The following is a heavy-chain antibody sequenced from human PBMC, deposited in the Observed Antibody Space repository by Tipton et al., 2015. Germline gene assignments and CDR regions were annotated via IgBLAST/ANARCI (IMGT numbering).Heavy chain of an antibody. Sequence: LRLSCTVSGGSISSYYWSWIRQPPGKGLEWIGYIYYSGSTNYNPSLKSRVTISVDTSKNQFSLKLSSVTAADTAVYYCACQDYDSLTRDYQTVDYWGQGTLVTVSS. D-gene: IGHD3-9*01. CDR3: ACQDYDSLTRDYQTVDY. CDR1: GGSISSYY. CDR2: IYYSGST. V-gene: IGHV4-59*01. J-gene: IGHJ4*02.